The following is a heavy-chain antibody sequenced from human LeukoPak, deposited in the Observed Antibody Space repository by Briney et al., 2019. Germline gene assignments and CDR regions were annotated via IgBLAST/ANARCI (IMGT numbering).Heavy chain of an antibody. J-gene: IGHJ4*02. V-gene: IGHV4-59*08. Sequence: SETLSLTCTVSGGSISSYYWNWIRQPPGKGLEWIGYIYYSGTTNYNPSLKSRVTISVDTSKNQFSLKLSSVTAADTAVYYCAGQIGYFDYWGQGTLVTVSS. CDR1: GGSISSYY. CDR3: AGQIGYFDY. CDR2: IYYSGTT.